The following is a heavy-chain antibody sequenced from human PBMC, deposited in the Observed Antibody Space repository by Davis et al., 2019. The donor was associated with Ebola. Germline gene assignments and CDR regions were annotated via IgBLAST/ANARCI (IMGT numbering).Heavy chain of an antibody. J-gene: IGHJ3*02. Sequence: ASVKVSCKASGYTFTGYYIHWVRQAPGQGLEWLGWINPNSGGTTYAQKFQGRVTMTSDTSISTAYMNLGSLTSDDTAVYYCATQMGRIAPRPAFNIWGQGTLVSVSS. CDR3: ATQMGRIAPRPAFNI. V-gene: IGHV1-2*02. CDR2: INPNSGGT. CDR1: GYTFTGYY. D-gene: IGHD5-24*01.